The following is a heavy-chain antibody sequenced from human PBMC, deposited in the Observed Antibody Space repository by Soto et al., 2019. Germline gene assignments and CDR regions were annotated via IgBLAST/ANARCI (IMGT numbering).Heavy chain of an antibody. J-gene: IGHJ5*02. D-gene: IGHD3-3*01. CDR3: ARDRPPGTVYSDFWGGGSRWFDP. CDR1: GYIFNSYG. V-gene: IGHV1-18*04. CDR2: ISGYKGDT. Sequence: QVHLVQSGPEVKKPGASVRVSCKASGYIFNSYGISWVRQAPGQGLEWMGWISGYKGDTHNAQKFQDRVTLTTDTPTTTAYMELRSLRSDDTAVYFCARDRPPGTVYSDFWGGGSRWFDPWGQGTLVTVSP.